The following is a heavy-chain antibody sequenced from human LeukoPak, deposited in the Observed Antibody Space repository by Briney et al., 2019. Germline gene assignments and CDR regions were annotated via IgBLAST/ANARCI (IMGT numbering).Heavy chain of an antibody. CDR1: GFIFSDYS. CDR2: IGISSGNT. Sequence: GSLRLSCAASGFIFSDYSMNWVRPAPGKGLEWISYIGISSGNTKYADSVKGRFTISGDSAKNSLYLQMNSLRVEDTAVYYCARDYNYAFDNWGQGTLVTVSS. J-gene: IGHJ4*02. D-gene: IGHD3-22*01. CDR3: ARDYNYAFDN. V-gene: IGHV3-48*04.